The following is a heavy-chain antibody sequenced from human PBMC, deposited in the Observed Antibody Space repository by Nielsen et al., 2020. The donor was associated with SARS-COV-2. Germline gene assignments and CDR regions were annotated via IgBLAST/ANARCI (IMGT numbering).Heavy chain of an antibody. Sequence: GESLKISCAASGFTFSSYGMHWVRQAPGKGLEWVAVISYDGSNKYYADSVKGRFTISRDNSKNTLYLQMNSLRAEDTAVYYCAFNSGWYGWGQGTLVTVSS. CDR3: AFNSGWYG. V-gene: IGHV3-30*03. D-gene: IGHD6-19*01. J-gene: IGHJ4*02. CDR2: ISYDGSNK. CDR1: GFTFSSYG.